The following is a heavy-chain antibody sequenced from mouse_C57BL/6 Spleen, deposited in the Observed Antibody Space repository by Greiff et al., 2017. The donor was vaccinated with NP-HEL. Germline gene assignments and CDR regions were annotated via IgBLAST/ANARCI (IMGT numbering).Heavy chain of an antibody. V-gene: IGHV5-17*01. CDR3: ARRYYGSVYAMDY. J-gene: IGHJ4*01. Sequence: EVQLQESGGGLVKPGGSLKLSCAASGFTFSDYGMHWVRQAPEKGLEWVAYISSGSSTIYYADTVKGRFTISRDNAKNTLFLQMTSLRSEDTAMYYCARRYYGSVYAMDYWGQGTSVTVSS. CDR2: ISSGSSTI. CDR1: GFTFSDYG. D-gene: IGHD1-1*01.